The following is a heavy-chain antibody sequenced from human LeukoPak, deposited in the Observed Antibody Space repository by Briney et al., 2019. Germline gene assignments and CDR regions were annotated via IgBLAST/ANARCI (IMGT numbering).Heavy chain of an antibody. J-gene: IGHJ6*02. V-gene: IGHV3-30*18. Sequence: SGGSLRLSCAASGFTFSSYDMHWVRQAPGKGLEWLAGISFDGNNKYYVDSVKGRFTISRDNSKNTLFLQMNSLRAEDTAVYYCAKDRSTVVTPYYYYGVDVWGQGTTVTVSS. CDR3: AKDRSTVVTPYYYYGVDV. CDR2: ISFDGNNK. CDR1: GFTFSSYD. D-gene: IGHD4-23*01.